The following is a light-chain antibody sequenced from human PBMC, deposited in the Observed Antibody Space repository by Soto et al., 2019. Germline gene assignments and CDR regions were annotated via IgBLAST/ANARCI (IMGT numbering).Light chain of an antibody. Sequence: EIVMTQSPATLSVSPRERATLSCRASQSVSSNLAWYQQKPGQAPRLLIYGASTRATGIPARFSGSGSGTEFTLTMSSLQSEDFAVYYCQQYNKWPRTFGQGTKVDIK. CDR2: GAS. V-gene: IGKV3-15*01. CDR1: QSVSSN. CDR3: QQYNKWPRT. J-gene: IGKJ1*01.